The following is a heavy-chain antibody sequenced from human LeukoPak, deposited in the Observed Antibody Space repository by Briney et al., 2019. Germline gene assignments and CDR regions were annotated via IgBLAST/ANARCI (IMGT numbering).Heavy chain of an antibody. J-gene: IGHJ4*02. Sequence: ASVNVSCKASGYTFTSYYMHWVRQAPGQGLEWMGIINPSGGSTSYAQKFQGRVTMTRDTSTSTVYMELSSLRSEDTAVYYCARDLAGTYFDYWGQGTLVTVSS. D-gene: IGHD6-13*01. V-gene: IGHV1-46*01. CDR2: INPSGGST. CDR3: ARDLAGTYFDY. CDR1: GYTFTSYY.